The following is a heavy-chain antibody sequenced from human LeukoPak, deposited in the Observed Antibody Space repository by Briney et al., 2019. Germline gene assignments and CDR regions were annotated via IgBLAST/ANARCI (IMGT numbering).Heavy chain of an antibody. CDR2: ISGSGGST. J-gene: IGHJ6*03. CDR1: GFTFSSYA. CDR3: AKRNGEGSSWYRLFYMDV. V-gene: IGHV3-23*01. D-gene: IGHD6-13*01. Sequence: GGSLRLSCAASGFTFSSYAMSWVRQAPGKGLEWVSAISGSGGSTYYADSVKGRFTISRDNSKNTLYLQMNSLRAEDTAVYYCAKRNGEGSSWYRLFYMDVWGKGTTVTVSS.